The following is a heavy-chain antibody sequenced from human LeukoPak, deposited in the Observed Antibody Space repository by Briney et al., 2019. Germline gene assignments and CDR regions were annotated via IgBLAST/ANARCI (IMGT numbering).Heavy chain of an antibody. D-gene: IGHD3-22*01. J-gene: IGHJ5*02. CDR2: MHYSGST. CDR1: GGSISSGDCY. CDR3: ARPYYYDVGIDL. Sequence: PSQTLSLTCTVSGGSISSGDCYWSRKPQAPGQDLEWNAYMHYSGSTHYNPPLKSRVTMSADTSKNQLSLKLSSVTAADTAVYYCARPYYYDVGIDLWGQGILVTVSS. V-gene: IGHV4-30-4*01.